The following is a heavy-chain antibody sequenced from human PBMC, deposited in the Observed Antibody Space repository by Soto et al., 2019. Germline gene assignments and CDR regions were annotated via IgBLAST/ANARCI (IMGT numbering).Heavy chain of an antibody. J-gene: IGHJ3*02. V-gene: IGHV4-59*08. CDR1: GGSISSYY. CDR3: ARRAGEKGSSYIYDAFDI. CDR2: IYYSGST. Sequence: SETLSLTCTVSGGSISSYYWSWIRQPPGKGLEWIGYIYYSGSTNYNPSLMSRVTISVDTSKNQFSLTLSSVTAADTAVYYCARRAGEKGSSYIYDAFDIWGQGTMVTVSS. D-gene: IGHD6-13*01.